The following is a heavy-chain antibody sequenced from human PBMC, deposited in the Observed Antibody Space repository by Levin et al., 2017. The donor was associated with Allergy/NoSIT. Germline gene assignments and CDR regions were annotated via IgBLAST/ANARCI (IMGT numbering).Heavy chain of an antibody. J-gene: IGHJ4*02. Sequence: GGSLRLSCAASGFSFSSYTMNWVRQAPGKGLEWVSSISSSSNYIYYADSLKGRFTISRDNAKNSLYLQMNSLRAEDTAVYYCASAFVGVTAGSGYWGQGTLVTVSS. CDR1: GFSFSSYT. V-gene: IGHV3-21*01. CDR3: ASAFVGVTAGSGY. D-gene: IGHD3-16*01. CDR2: ISSSSNYI.